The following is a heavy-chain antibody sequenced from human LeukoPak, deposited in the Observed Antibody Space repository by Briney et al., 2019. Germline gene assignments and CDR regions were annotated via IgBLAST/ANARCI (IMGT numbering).Heavy chain of an antibody. V-gene: IGHV4-59*11. D-gene: IGHD5-18*01. CDR2: IHHTENT. CDR1: GGSFSSHY. J-gene: IGHJ3*02. Sequence: SETLSLTCTVSGGSFSSHYWNWIRQAPGKGLEWIGNIHHTENTNSNPSLKSRLTISVDTSKNQFSLKLSSVTAADTAVYYCARGGIQLWFDAFDIWGQGTMVTVSS. CDR3: ARGGIQLWFDAFDI.